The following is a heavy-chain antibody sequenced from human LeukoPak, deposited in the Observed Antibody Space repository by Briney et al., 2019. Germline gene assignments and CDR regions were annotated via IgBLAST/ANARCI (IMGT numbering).Heavy chain of an antibody. D-gene: IGHD2-2*02. J-gene: IGHJ4*02. V-gene: IGHV1-24*01. Sequence: ASVKVSCKVSGYTLTELSMHWVRQAPGKGLEWMGGFDPEDGETIYAQKFQGRVTMTEDTSTDTAYMELSSLRSEDTAVYYCATDLAPSSTSCCTDYWGQGTLVTVSS. CDR2: FDPEDGET. CDR1: GYTLTELS. CDR3: ATDLAPSSTSCCTDY.